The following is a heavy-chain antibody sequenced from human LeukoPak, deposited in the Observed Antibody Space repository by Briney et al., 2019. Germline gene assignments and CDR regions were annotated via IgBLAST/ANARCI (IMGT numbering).Heavy chain of an antibody. J-gene: IGHJ4*02. V-gene: IGHV4-4*07. CDR1: GGSISSYY. Sequence: SETLSLTCTVSGGSISSYYWSWIRQPAGKGLEWIGRIYTSGSTNYNPSLKSRVTISVDTSKNQFSLKLSSVTAADTAVYYCARSLPIGGNSGLFDYWGQGTLVTVSS. CDR2: IYTSGST. D-gene: IGHD4-23*01. CDR3: ARSLPIGGNSGLFDY.